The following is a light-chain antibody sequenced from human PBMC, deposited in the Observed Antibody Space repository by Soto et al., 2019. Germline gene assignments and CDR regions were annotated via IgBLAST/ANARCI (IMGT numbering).Light chain of an antibody. CDR2: SAS. CDR1: QGISNY. V-gene: IGKV1-27*01. J-gene: IGKJ1*01. Sequence: DIQMTQSPSSLSASVGDRVTITCRASQGISNYLAWYQQKPGKVPQLLIYSASVLQSGVPSRFSGSGSDTDFTLTISRLQPEDVATYYCQKYNRALWTFGQGTKVEIK. CDR3: QKYNRALWT.